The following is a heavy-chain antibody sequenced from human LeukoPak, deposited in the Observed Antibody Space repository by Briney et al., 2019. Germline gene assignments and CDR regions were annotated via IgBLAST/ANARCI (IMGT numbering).Heavy chain of an antibody. J-gene: IGHJ4*02. CDR1: GFSFSSYE. CDR2: ISDSGSLN. D-gene: IGHD3-9*01. V-gene: IGHV3-48*03. CDR3: SPLRYFDWLFGDF. Sequence: PGGSLRLSCAASGFSFSSYEMNWIRQAPGKGLEWVSYISDSGSLNYYADSVKGRFTISRDNVKNSVYLQMNSLSADDTAVYYCSPLRYFDWLFGDFWGQGTLVTVSS.